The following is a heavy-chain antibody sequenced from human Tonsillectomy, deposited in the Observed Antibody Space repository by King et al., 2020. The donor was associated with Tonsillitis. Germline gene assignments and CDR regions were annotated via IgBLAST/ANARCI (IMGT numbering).Heavy chain of an antibody. CDR1: GFTFRNYA. CDR3: AKSVARESSGYYPVY. Sequence: VQLVESGRGLVQPGGSLRLSCAASGFTFRNYAMSWVRQAPGKGLEWVSAINGSAGSTYYADSVKGRFTISRDNSKNTLYVQMNSLRAEDTAVYYCAKSVARESSGYYPVYWGQGILVTVSS. V-gene: IGHV3-23*04. J-gene: IGHJ4*02. D-gene: IGHD3-22*01. CDR2: INGSAGST.